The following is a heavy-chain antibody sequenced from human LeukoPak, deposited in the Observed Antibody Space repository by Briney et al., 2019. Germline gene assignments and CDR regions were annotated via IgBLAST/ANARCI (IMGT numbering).Heavy chain of an antibody. CDR2: IKQDGSEK. CDR3: ASGGWLDY. V-gene: IGHV3-7*01. Sequence: GGSLRLSCAASGFIFSDYWMSWVRQAPGKGLEWVANIKQDGSEKYYVDSVKGRFTISKDNAKNSLYLQMNSLRAEDTAVYYCASGGWLDYWGQGTLVIVSS. CDR1: GFIFSDYW. J-gene: IGHJ4*02. D-gene: IGHD6-19*01.